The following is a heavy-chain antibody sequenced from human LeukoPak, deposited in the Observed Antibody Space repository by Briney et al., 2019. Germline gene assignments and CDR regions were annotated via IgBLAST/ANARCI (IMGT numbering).Heavy chain of an antibody. CDR3: ARVTRGAFDY. CDR2: IYYSGST. Sequence: SETLSLTCTVSGGSISSYYWSWIRHPPGKGLEWIGYIYYSGSTNYNTSLKSRVTISVDTSKNQFSLKLSSVTAADTGVYYCARVTRGAFDYWGQGTLVTVSS. D-gene: IGHD3-10*01. CDR1: GGSISSYY. V-gene: IGHV4-59*01. J-gene: IGHJ4*02.